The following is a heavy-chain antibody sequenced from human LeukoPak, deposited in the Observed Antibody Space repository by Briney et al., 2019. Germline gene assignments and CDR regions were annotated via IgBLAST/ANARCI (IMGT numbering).Heavy chain of an antibody. D-gene: IGHD3-22*01. CDR3: ARDRDSSGMADAFDI. CDR1: GGSISSGGYS. V-gene: IGHV4-30-2*01. Sequence: SETLSLTCAVSGGSISSGGYSWSWIRQPPGKGLEWIGYIYHSGGTYYNPSLKSRVTISVDRSKNQFSLKLSSVTAADTAVYYCARDRDSSGMADAFDIWGQGTMVTVSS. J-gene: IGHJ3*02. CDR2: IYHSGGT.